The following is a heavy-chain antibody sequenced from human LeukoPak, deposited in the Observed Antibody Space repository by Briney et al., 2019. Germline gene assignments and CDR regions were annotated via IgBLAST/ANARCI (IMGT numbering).Heavy chain of an antibody. V-gene: IGHV4-61*02. Sequence: SETLSLTCTVSGGSISSGSYYWSWIRQPAGEGLEWIGRIYTSGSTNYNPSLKSRVTISVDTSKNQFSLKLSSVTAADTAVYYCAREMATIGTDYWGRGTLVTVSS. CDR2: IYTSGST. CDR1: GGSISSGSYY. J-gene: IGHJ4*02. CDR3: AREMATIGTDY. D-gene: IGHD5-24*01.